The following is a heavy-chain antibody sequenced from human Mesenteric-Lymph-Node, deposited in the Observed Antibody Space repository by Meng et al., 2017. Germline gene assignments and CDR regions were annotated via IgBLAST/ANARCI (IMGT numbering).Heavy chain of an antibody. CDR1: GYTFTSYG. V-gene: IGHV1-18*01. Sequence: ASVKVSCKASGYTFTSYGISWVRQAPVQGLEWMGWISAYNGNTNYAQKLQGRVTLTTDKSTNTAYMELRSLRSDDTAVYYCARDRGVTTISSWLDPWGQGTLVTVSS. CDR3: ARDRGVTTISSWLDP. D-gene: IGHD4-17*01. J-gene: IGHJ5*02. CDR2: ISAYNGNT.